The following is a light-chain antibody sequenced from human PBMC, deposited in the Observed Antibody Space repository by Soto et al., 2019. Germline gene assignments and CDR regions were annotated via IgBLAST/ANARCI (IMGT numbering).Light chain of an antibody. V-gene: IGKV3-20*01. CDR1: QRVSDSY. CDR2: AAS. Sequence: LTLSLGILSLKKEERATLSCRASQRVSDSYLAWYQQKLGQAPRLLIYAASTRAPGVPDRFRGSGSGTDFTLTISRLEPEDFAVYYCHHYGISLLTFCHVRRLAIK. J-gene: IGKJ5*01. CDR3: HHYGISLLT.